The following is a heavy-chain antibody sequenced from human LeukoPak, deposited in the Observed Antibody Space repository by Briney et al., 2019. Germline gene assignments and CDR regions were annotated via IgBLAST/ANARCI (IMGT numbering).Heavy chain of an antibody. D-gene: IGHD6-19*01. CDR1: GFTFSSYA. CDR3: AKGKTGYSSGWYYFDY. V-gene: IGHV3-23*01. J-gene: IGHJ4*02. CDR2: ISGSGGST. Sequence: GGSLRLSCAASGFTFSSYAMSWVRQAPWKGLEWVSAISGSGGSTYYADSVKGRFTISRDNPKNTLYLQMNSLRAEDTAVYYCAKGKTGYSSGWYYFDYWGQGTLVTVSS.